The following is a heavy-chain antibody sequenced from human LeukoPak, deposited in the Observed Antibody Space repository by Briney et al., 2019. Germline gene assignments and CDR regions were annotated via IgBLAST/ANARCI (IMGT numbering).Heavy chain of an antibody. V-gene: IGHV1-8*01. CDR2: MNPNSGNT. CDR3: ARGRFSQWIQLWLDIDY. CDR1: GYTFTSYD. D-gene: IGHD5-18*01. Sequence: ASVKVSCKASGYTFTSYDINWVRQATGQGLEWMGWMNPNSGNTGYAQKFQGRVTMTRNTSISTAYMELSSLRSEDTAVYYCARGRFSQWIQLWLDIDYWGQGTLVTVSS. J-gene: IGHJ4*02.